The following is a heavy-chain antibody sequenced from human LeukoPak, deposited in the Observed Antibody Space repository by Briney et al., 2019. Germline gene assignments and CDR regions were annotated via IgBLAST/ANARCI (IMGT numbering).Heavy chain of an antibody. Sequence: GGSLRLSCATSGFTFSDYWMSWVRQAPGKGLEWVANIKQDGREKYYVDSVKGRFTISRDNAKNSLYLQMNSLRAEDTAVYYCARDRSRYDFWSGYALGYWGQGTLVTVSS. CDR1: GFTFSDYW. CDR2: IKQDGREK. D-gene: IGHD3-3*01. J-gene: IGHJ4*02. CDR3: ARDRSRYDFWSGYALGY. V-gene: IGHV3-7*01.